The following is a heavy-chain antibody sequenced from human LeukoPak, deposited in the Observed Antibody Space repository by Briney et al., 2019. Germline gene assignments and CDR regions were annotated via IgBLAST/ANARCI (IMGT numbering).Heavy chain of an antibody. CDR2: IYHSGST. J-gene: IGHJ4*02. D-gene: IGHD2-15*01. CDR3: AGSAYCSGGSCYTGLPY. V-gene: IGHV4-38-2*02. Sequence: PSETLSLTCTVSGYSISNGHYWGWIRQPPGKGLEWIGSIYHSGSTNYNPSLRSRVTMSVDTSKNQFSLKLTSVTAADTAVYYCAGSAYCSGGSCYTGLPYWGQGTLDTVSS. CDR1: GYSISNGHY.